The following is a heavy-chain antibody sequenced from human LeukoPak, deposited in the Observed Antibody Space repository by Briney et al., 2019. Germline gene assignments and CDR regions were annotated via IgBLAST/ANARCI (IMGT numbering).Heavy chain of an antibody. J-gene: IGHJ4*02. V-gene: IGHV2-5*01. Sequence: SGPTLVNPTQTLTLTCTFSGFSLSSSGVGVGWIRQPPGKALEWLVVIFWNDDKLYSPSLKSRLTITKDTSKNQVVLTMTNMDPVDTATYFCAHRGNHDSQTFSSHFDSWGQGTLVTVSS. CDR1: GFSLSSSGVG. D-gene: IGHD3-16*01. CDR3: AHRGNHDSQTFSSHFDS. CDR2: IFWNDDK.